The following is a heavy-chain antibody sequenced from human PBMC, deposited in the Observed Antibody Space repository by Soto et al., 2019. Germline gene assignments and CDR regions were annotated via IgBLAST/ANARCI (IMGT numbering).Heavy chain of an antibody. J-gene: IGHJ4*02. D-gene: IGHD2-15*01. V-gene: IGHV4-59*01. CDR2: ISYSGST. CDR1: GGSMSSYY. CDR3: ARADPDASVGY. Sequence: SETLSLTCTFSGGSMSSYYLTWLRQSPGRGLEWIGYISYSGSTYYNPSLKSRVTISADTSKNQFSLRMNSMIAADTAVYYCARADPDASVGYWGQGTLVTVSS.